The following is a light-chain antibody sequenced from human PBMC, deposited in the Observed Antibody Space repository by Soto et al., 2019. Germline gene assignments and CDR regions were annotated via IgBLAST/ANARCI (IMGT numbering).Light chain of an antibody. CDR3: QQYNSYGT. Sequence: DIQMTQSPSTLSASVEDRVTITCRASQSISSWLAWYQQKPGKAPKLLIYKASSLESGVPSRFSGSGSGTEFTLTISSLQPDDFATYYCQQYNSYGTFGQGTKVEIK. CDR2: KAS. CDR1: QSISSW. J-gene: IGKJ1*01. V-gene: IGKV1-5*03.